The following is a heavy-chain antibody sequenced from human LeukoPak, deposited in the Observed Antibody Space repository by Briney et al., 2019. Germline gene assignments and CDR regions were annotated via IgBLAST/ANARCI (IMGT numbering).Heavy chain of an antibody. J-gene: IGHJ4*02. CDR3: ARGDGKFFDY. CDR2: ISYDGSNK. Sequence: PGGSLRLSCAASGFTFSSYGMHWVRQAPGKGLEWVAVISYDGSNKYYADSVKGRFTISRDNSKNTLYLQMNSLRAEDTAVYYCARGDGKFFDYWGQGTLVTVSS. D-gene: IGHD1-14*01. CDR1: GFTFSSYG. V-gene: IGHV3-30*03.